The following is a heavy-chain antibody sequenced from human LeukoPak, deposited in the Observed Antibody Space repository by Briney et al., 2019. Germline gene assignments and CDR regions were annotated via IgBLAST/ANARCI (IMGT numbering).Heavy chain of an antibody. J-gene: IGHJ5*02. Sequence: SETLSLTCTVSGGSISSYYWSWIRQPPGKGLEWIGYIYYSGSTNYNPSLKSRVTISVETSKNQFSLKLSSVTAADTAVYYCAKVGTYCSGSSCFIYFDPWGQGTLVTVSS. CDR2: IYYSGST. D-gene: IGHD2-15*01. V-gene: IGHV4-59*01. CDR3: AKVGTYCSGSSCFIYFDP. CDR1: GGSISSYY.